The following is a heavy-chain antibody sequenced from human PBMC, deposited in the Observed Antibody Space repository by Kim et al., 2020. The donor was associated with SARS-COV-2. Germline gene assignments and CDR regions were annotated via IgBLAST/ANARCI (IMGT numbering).Heavy chain of an antibody. CDR3: ARDRCTNGVCSDAFDV. D-gene: IGHD2-8*01. Sequence: ASVKVSCKTSGYTFTNPDINWVRQAAGQGLEYMGWMNPNTGKADYAQKFQGRLTMTRDTSISTAYMELSGLTSEDTAIYYCARDRCTNGVCSDAFDVWGQGTVINVSS. J-gene: IGHJ3*01. V-gene: IGHV1-8*01. CDR2: MNPNTGKA. CDR1: GYTFTNPD.